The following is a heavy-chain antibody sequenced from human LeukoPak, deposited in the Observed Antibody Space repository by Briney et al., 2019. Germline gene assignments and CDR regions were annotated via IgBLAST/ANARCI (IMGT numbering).Heavy chain of an antibody. D-gene: IGHD1-26*01. CDR1: GFTFSSYS. Sequence: GASLRLSCAASGFTFSSYSMNWVRQAPGKGLEWVSSISTGSTYIYYADSVKGRFTISRDDANNALFLQMRSLKVDDTAVYYCASGRGGSYWGQGTLVTVSS. V-gene: IGHV3-21*01. CDR3: ASGRGGSY. J-gene: IGHJ4*02. CDR2: ISTGSTYI.